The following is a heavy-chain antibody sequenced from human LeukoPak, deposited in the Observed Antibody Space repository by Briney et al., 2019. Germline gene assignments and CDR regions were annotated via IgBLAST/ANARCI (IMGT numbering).Heavy chain of an antibody. CDR3: ARVASRAYLQYFFDY. D-gene: IGHD6-6*01. J-gene: IGHJ4*02. CDR2: ISYDGSNK. CDR1: GFTFSNYG. Sequence: GRSLRLSCAASGFTFSNYGMHWVRQAPGKGLEWVAVISYDGSNKYYADSVKGRFSISRDNSKNTLYLQMNSLRAEDTAVYYCARVASRAYLQYFFDYWGQGTLVTVSS. V-gene: IGHV3-30*03.